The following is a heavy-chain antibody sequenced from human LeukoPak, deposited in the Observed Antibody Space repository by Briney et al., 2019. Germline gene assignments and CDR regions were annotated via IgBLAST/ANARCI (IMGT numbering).Heavy chain of an antibody. CDR2: IIPIFGTA. D-gene: IGHD3-10*01. CDR1: GGTFSSYA. V-gene: IGHV1-69*05. Sequence: SVKVSCKASGGTFSSYAISWVRQAPGQGLEWMGGIIPIFGTANYAQKFQGRVTITTDESTSTAYMELSSLRSEDTALYYCARTMVRGVIVGFDYWGQGTLVTVPS. CDR3: ARTMVRGVIVGFDY. J-gene: IGHJ4*02.